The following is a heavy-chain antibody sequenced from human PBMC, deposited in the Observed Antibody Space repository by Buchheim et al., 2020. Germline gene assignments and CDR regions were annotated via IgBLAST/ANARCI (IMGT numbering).Heavy chain of an antibody. CDR1: GFTFSSYA. CDR3: AKDHDSSGYYYSPCQN. Sequence: EVQLLESGGGLVQPGGSLRLSCAASGFTFSSYAMNWVRQAPGRGLEWVSTISGTGDVTHYADSVKGRFTISSDNSKNTLYLQLNSLRGEDATLYHCAKDHDSSGYYYSPCQNWGQGTL. V-gene: IGHV3-23*01. CDR2: ISGTGDVT. J-gene: IGHJ1*01. D-gene: IGHD3-22*01.